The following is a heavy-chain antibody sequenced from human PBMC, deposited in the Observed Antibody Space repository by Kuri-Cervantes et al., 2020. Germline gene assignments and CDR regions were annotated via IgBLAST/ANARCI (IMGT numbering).Heavy chain of an antibody. Sequence: GGSLRLSCAASGFTFSSYSMNWVRQAPGKGLEWVSSISSSSSYIYYADSVKGRFTISRDNAKNSLYLQMNSLRAENTAVYYCAREVDLLWFGERPHYYYYYGMDVWGQGTTVTVSS. V-gene: IGHV3-21*01. CDR2: ISSSSSYI. D-gene: IGHD3-10*01. CDR1: GFTFSSYS. J-gene: IGHJ6*02. CDR3: AREVDLLWFGERPHYYYYYGMDV.